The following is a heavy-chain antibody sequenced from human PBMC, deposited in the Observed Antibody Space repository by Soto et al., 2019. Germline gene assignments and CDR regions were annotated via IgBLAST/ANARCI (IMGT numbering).Heavy chain of an antibody. CDR2: IIPILGIA. Sequence: SVKVSCKASGYTFTSYYMHWVRQAPGQGLEWMGRIIPILGIANYAQKFQGRVTITADKSTSTAYMELSSLRSEDTAVYYCARDPLMDDYVWGSPPDAFDIWGQGTMITVSS. D-gene: IGHD3-16*01. CDR3: ARDPLMDDYVWGSPPDAFDI. J-gene: IGHJ3*02. V-gene: IGHV1-69*04. CDR1: GYTFTSYY.